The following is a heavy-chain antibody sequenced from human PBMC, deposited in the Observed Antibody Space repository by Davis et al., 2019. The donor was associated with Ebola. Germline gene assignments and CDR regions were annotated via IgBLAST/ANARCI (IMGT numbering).Heavy chain of an antibody. CDR1: VFTFSSYG. CDR2: IWYDGTNK. V-gene: IGHV3-33*01. CDR3: ARSGLSFGVVKYHYGMDA. D-gene: IGHD3-3*01. Sequence: GESLKISCAASVFTFSSYGMHWVRQAPGKGLEWVAVIWYDGTNKYYADSVKGRFTISRDNSKNTLYLQMNSLRGEDTAVYYCARSGLSFGVVKYHYGMDAWGKGTTVTVSS. J-gene: IGHJ6*04.